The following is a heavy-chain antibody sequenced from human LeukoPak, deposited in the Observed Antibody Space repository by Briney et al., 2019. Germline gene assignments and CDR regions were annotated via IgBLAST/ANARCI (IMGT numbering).Heavy chain of an antibody. J-gene: IGHJ4*02. CDR1: GFTFSSFW. CDR3: ARKRLELQN. V-gene: IGHV3-74*01. D-gene: IGHD1-7*01. Sequence: GGSLRLSCAASGFTFSSFWMHWVRQAPGKGLVWVSRINSDGYSISYADPVKGRFTISRDNAKNSLYLQMNSLRAEDTAVYYCARKRLELQNWGQGTLVTVSS. CDR2: INSDGYSI.